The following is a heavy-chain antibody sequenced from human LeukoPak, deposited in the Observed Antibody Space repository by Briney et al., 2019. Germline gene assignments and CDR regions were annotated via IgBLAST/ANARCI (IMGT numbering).Heavy chain of an antibody. CDR3: ASRIAAAGTSPFDY. D-gene: IGHD6-13*01. V-gene: IGHV3-23*01. Sequence: GGSLRPSCAASGFTFSSYAVSWVRQAPGKGLEWVSAISGSGGSTYYADSVKGRFTISRDNSKNTLYLQMNSLRAEDTAVYYCASRIAAAGTSPFDYWGQGTLVTVSS. CDR2: ISGSGGST. CDR1: GFTFSSYA. J-gene: IGHJ4*02.